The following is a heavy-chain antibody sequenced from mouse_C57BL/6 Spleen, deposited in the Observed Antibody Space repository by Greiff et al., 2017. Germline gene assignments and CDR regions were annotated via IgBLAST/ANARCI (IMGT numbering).Heavy chain of an antibody. CDR3: AREVNWDTYAMDY. CDR1: GYTFTDYN. V-gene: IGHV1-22*01. D-gene: IGHD4-1*01. Sequence: EVQLQQSGPELVKPGASVKMSCKASGYTFTDYNMHWVKQSHGKSLEWIGYINPNNGGTSYNQKFKGKATLTVNKSSSTAYMELRSLTSEDSAVYYCAREVNWDTYAMDYWGQGTSVTVSS. CDR2: INPNNGGT. J-gene: IGHJ4*01.